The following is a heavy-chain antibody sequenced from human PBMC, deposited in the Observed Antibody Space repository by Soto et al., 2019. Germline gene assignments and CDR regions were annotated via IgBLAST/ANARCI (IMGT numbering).Heavy chain of an antibody. CDR1: GGSISSYY. Sequence: SETLSLTCTVSGGSISSYYWGWIRQPPGKGLEWIGYIYYSGSTNYNPSLKSRVTISVDTSKNQFSLKLSSVTAADTAVYYCASSQVGAMLSLGYWGQGTLVTVSS. J-gene: IGHJ4*02. CDR3: ASSQVGAMLSLGY. CDR2: IYYSGST. D-gene: IGHD1-26*01. V-gene: IGHV4-59*01.